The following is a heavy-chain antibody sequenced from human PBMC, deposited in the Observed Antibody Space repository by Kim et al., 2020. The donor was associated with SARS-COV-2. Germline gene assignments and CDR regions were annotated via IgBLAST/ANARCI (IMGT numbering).Heavy chain of an antibody. CDR2: IYYSGST. V-gene: IGHV4-39*07. D-gene: IGHD3-10*01. CDR3: APYTLWFGELSLK. J-gene: IGHJ4*02. CDR1: GGSISSSSYY. Sequence: SETLSLTCTVSGGSISSSSYYWGWIRQPPGKGLEWIGSIYYSGSTYYNPSLKSRVTISVDTSKNQFSLKLSSVTAADTAVYYCAPYTLWFGELSLKWGQGTLVTVSS.